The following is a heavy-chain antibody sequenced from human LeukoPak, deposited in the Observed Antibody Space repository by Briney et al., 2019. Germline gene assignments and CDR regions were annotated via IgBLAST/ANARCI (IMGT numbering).Heavy chain of an antibody. CDR3: ARITMVRGYGMDV. Sequence: GGSLRLSCVAAHFTFSNYAMYWIRQAPGKGLEWVAVISYDGNEKYYADSVRGRFTISRDNSANTLYLQMNTLRSEDTAVYYCARITMVRGYGMDVWGQGTTVTVSS. CDR2: ISYDGNEK. D-gene: IGHD3-10*01. V-gene: IGHV3-30-3*01. J-gene: IGHJ6*02. CDR1: HFTFSNYA.